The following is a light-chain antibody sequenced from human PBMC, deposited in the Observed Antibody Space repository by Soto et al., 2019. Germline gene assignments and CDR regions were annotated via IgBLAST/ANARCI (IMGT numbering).Light chain of an antibody. CDR1: SGRSNYI. V-gene: IGLV4-60*02. Sequence: QAVVTQSSSASASLGSSVKLTCTLSSGRSNYIITWHQQQPGKALRYLMRLEGSGRYNKGSEIPDRFSGSSSGADRYLTISSLQLEDEADYYCETWDSNTRVFGGGTKLTVL. J-gene: IGLJ3*02. CDR2: LEGSGRY. CDR3: ETWDSNTRV.